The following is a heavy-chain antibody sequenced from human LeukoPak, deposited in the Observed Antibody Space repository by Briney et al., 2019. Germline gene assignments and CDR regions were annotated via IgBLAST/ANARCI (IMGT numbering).Heavy chain of an antibody. V-gene: IGHV4-59*12. CDR1: GGSISSYY. D-gene: IGHD4-23*01. Sequence: SETLSLTCTVPGGSISSYYWSWIRQPPGKGLEWVGSIHYSGSLYYNPSLKSRVTISGDTSKNQFSLKLNSVTAADTAVYYCARISDDGGNYQGYYYMDVWGTGTTVTVSS. J-gene: IGHJ6*03. CDR3: ARISDDGGNYQGYYYMDV. CDR2: IHYSGSL.